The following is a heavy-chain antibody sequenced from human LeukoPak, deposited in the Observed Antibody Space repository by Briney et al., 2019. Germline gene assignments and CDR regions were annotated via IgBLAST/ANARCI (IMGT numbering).Heavy chain of an antibody. Sequence: SETLSLTCTVSGGSISSSSYYWGWIRQPPGKGLEWIGSIYYSGSTYYNPSLKSRVTISVDTSKNQFSLKLSSVTAADTAVYYCARRVRSADHRCDYWGQGTLVTVSS. V-gene: IGHV4-39*01. CDR1: GGSISSSSYY. J-gene: IGHJ4*02. CDR2: IYYSGST. CDR3: ARRVRSADHRCDY. D-gene: IGHD1-14*01.